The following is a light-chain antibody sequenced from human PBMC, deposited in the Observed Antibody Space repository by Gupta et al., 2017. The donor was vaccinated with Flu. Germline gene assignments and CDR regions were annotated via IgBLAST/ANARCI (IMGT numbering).Light chain of an antibody. J-gene: IGKJ4*01. CDR3: QQPNSPPIT. CDR2: AAS. Sequence: PSSLSASIGGRVTISCRASQKIDKFLNWYQQKPGKAPRLLFGAASSLQGGVPSRFSGSGAGTEFTLTITRLQAEDFATYYCQQPNSPPITFGRGTKVEIK. CDR1: QKIDKF. V-gene: IGKV1-39*01.